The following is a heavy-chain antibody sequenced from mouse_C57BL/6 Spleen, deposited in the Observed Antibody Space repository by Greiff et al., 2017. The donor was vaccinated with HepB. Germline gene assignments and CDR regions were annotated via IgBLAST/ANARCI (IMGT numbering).Heavy chain of an antibody. CDR3: ASGYSLY. V-gene: IGHV14-1*01. CDR2: IDPEDGDT. D-gene: IGHD1-1*01. Sequence: VQLKQSGTELVRPGASVKLSCTASGFNIKDYYMHWVQQRPEQGLEWIGRIDPEDGDTEYAPKFQGKATVTADTSSNTAYLQLSSLTSEDTAVYYCASGYSLYWGQGTTLTVSS. J-gene: IGHJ2*01. CDR1: GFNIKDYY.